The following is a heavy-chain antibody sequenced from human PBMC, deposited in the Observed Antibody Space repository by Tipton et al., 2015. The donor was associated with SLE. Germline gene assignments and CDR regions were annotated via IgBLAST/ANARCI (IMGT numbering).Heavy chain of an antibody. V-gene: IGHV3-23*01. D-gene: IGHD3-10*01. CDR1: GFTFSSYA. Sequence: GSLRLSCAASGFTFSSYAMSWVRQAPGKGLEWVSAISGSGGSTYYAASVKGRFTISRDNSKNTLYLQMNSLRAEDTAVYYCAKDLLVNGDAFDIWGQGSMVTVSS. CDR2: ISGSGGST. J-gene: IGHJ3*02. CDR3: AKDLLVNGDAFDI.